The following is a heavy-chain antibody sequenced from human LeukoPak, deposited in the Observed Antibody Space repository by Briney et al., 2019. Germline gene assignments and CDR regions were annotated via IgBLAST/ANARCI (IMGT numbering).Heavy chain of an antibody. Sequence: ASVKVSCKASGGTFSSYAISWVRQAPGQGLEWMGRIIPILGIANYAQTFQGRVTITADKSTSTAYMELSSLRSEDTAVYYCARATVVVVAATPVVRYYFDYWGQGTLVTVSS. V-gene: IGHV1-69*04. J-gene: IGHJ4*02. CDR1: GGTFSSYA. CDR2: IIPILGIA. CDR3: ARATVVVVAATPVVRYYFDY. D-gene: IGHD2-15*01.